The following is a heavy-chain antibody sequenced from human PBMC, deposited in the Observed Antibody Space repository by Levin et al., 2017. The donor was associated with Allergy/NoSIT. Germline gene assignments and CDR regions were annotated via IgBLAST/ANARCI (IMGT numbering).Heavy chain of an antibody. D-gene: IGHD3-10*01. CDR2: MNPNSGNT. CDR1: GYTFTSYD. CDR3: ARRKMFRGFDS. J-gene: IGHJ5*01. V-gene: IGHV1-8*01. Sequence: ASVKVSCKTSGYTFTSYDINWVRQATGQGLEWMGWMNPNSGNTGYVQKFQGRVTMTRNNSISTAYMELSSLRSEDTAVYYCARRKMFRGFDSWGQGTLVTVSS.